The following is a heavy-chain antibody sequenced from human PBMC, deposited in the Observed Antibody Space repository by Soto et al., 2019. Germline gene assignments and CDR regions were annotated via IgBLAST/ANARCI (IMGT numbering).Heavy chain of an antibody. CDR1: GGTFSSYA. CDR3: ARGGYCSSTSCYKSNDY. D-gene: IGHD2-2*01. CDR2: MNPNSGNT. Sequence: ASVKVSCKASGGTFSSYAISWVRQATGQGLEWMGWMNPNSGNTGYAQKFQGRVTMTRNTSISTAYMELSSLRSEDTAVYYCARGGYCSSTSCYKSNDYWGQGTLVTVSS. J-gene: IGHJ4*02. V-gene: IGHV1-8*02.